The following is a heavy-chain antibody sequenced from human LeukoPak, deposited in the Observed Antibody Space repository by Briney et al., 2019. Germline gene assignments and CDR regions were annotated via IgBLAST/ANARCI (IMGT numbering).Heavy chain of an antibody. Sequence: GGSLRLSCAASGFTFSNFAMHWVRQAPGKGLEYVSAISGDGRSTYYANSVKGSFTISRDNSKSTLYLQMGSLRVEDMAVYYCASIGLPWGQGTLVTVSS. V-gene: IGHV3-64*01. CDR3: ASIGLP. D-gene: IGHD1-26*01. CDR1: GFTFSNFA. J-gene: IGHJ4*02. CDR2: ISGDGRST.